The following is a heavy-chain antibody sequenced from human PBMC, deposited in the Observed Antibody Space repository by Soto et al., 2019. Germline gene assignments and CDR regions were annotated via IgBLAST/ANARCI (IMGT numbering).Heavy chain of an antibody. CDR3: ARIGSSWYSNRNSIDY. V-gene: IGHV5-51*01. Sequence: PGESLKISCKGSGYSFTSYWIGWVRQMPGKGLEWMGIIYPGDSDTRYSPSFQGQVTISADKSISTAYLQWSSLKASDTAMYYCARIGSSWYSNRNSIDYWGQGTLVTVS. D-gene: IGHD6-13*01. J-gene: IGHJ4*02. CDR2: IYPGDSDT. CDR1: GYSFTSYW.